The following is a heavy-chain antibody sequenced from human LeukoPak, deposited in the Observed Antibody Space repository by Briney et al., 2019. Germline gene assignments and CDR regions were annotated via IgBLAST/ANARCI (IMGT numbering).Heavy chain of an antibody. J-gene: IGHJ5*02. CDR2: IYTSGST. V-gene: IGHV4-61*02. CDR3: ASSIVVVPAAIQGNWFDP. D-gene: IGHD2-2*02. Sequence: TSETLSLTCTVSGGSISSGSYYWSWIRQPAGKGLEWIGRIYTSGSTNYNPSLKSRVTISVDTSKNQFSLKLSSVTAADTAVYYCASSIVVVPAAIQGNWFDPWGQGTLVTVSS. CDR1: GGSISSGSYY.